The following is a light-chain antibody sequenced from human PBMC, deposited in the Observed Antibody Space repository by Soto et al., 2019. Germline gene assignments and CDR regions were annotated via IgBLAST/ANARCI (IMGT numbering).Light chain of an antibody. Sequence: QSVLPQPPSASGTPGQRVTISCSGSRSNIGNNAVSWYQQLPGTAPKLLIYNNNQRPSGVPDRFSGSKSGTSASLAISGLQSEYESDYYCAAWDDSLNARGVFGGGTQLTVL. J-gene: IGLJ3*02. CDR3: AAWDDSLNARGV. CDR1: RSNIGNNA. CDR2: NNN. V-gene: IGLV1-44*01.